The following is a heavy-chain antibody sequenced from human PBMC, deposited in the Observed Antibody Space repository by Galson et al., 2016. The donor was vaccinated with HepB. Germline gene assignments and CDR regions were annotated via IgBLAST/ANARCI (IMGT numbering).Heavy chain of an antibody. V-gene: IGHV6-1*01. J-gene: IGHJ4*02. CDR2: TYYRSKWYN. CDR1: GDSVSSNSVT. D-gene: IGHD5-18*01. CDR3: TRSGGPLGTYMVVDHFDY. Sequence: CAISGDSVSSNSVTWSWIRQSPSRGLEWLGRTYYRSKWYNDYAVSVKSRITINPDTSKNQFSLHLNSVTPEDTAVNYCTRSGGPLGTYMVVDHFDYWGQGTLVTVSS.